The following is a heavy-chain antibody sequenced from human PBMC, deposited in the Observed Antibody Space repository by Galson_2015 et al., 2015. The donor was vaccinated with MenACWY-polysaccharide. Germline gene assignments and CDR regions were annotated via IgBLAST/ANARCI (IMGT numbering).Heavy chain of an antibody. CDR1: GYSISSGYY. Sequence: SETLSLTCAVSGYSISSGYYWGWIRQPPGKGLEWIGSIYHSGSTYYNPSLKSRVTISVDTSKNQFSLKLSSVTAADTAVYYCARVEKYSGSFYILYWGQGTLVTASS. D-gene: IGHD1-26*01. CDR3: ARVEKYSGSFYILY. CDR2: IYHSGST. V-gene: IGHV4-38-2*01. J-gene: IGHJ4*02.